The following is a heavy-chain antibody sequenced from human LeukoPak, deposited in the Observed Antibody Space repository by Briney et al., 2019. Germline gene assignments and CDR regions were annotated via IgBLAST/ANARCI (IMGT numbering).Heavy chain of an antibody. CDR3: AKLLLSAYDS. J-gene: IGHJ5*02. CDR2: ISSSSSYI. D-gene: IGHD5-12*01. CDR1: GFTFSSYS. Sequence: GGSLRLSCAASGFTFSSYSMNWVRQAPGKGLEWVSSISSSSSYIYYADSVKGRFTISRDNSDNTLYLQMNSLRAEDTALYYCAKLLLSAYDSWGQGTLVTVSS. V-gene: IGHV3-21*04.